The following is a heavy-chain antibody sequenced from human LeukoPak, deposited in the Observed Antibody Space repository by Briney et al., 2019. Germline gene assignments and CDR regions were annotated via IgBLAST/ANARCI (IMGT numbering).Heavy chain of an antibody. Sequence: EASVTVSCKASGYTFTSYDINWVRQATGQGLEWMGWTNPNSGNTGYAQKFQGRVTMTRNTSISTAYMELSSLRSEDTAVYYCARGGQWRGAFDIWGQGTMVTVSS. J-gene: IGHJ3*02. CDR1: GYTFTSYD. D-gene: IGHD6-19*01. V-gene: IGHV1-8*01. CDR3: ARGGQWRGAFDI. CDR2: TNPNSGNT.